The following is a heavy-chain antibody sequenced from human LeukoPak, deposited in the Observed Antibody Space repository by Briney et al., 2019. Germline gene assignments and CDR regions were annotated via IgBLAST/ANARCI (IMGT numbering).Heavy chain of an antibody. CDR3: ARVTVTTLVWDY. CDR1: GFTVSRYY. D-gene: IGHD4-17*01. Sequence: PGGSLRLSCAVSGFTVSRYYMSWVRQAPGKGLEWVSIIYSGDNTYYAESVKGRFTISRDNSKNTLYLQMNSLRAEDTAVYYCARVTVTTLVWDYWGQGTLVTVSS. V-gene: IGHV3-53*01. J-gene: IGHJ4*02. CDR2: IYSGDNT.